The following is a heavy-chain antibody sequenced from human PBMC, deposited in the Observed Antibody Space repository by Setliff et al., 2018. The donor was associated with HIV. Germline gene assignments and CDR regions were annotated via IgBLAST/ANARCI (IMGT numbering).Heavy chain of an antibody. D-gene: IGHD6-19*01. V-gene: IGHV3-23*01. Sequence: PGGSLRLSCVASGFTFINYAMSWVRQAPGKGLEWVSAIVGGASSTVYADSVKGRFTISRDNSKNTLYLQMNSLRPEDTAIYYCAKLAPSYSSGKDDFWGQGTLVTAPQ. J-gene: IGHJ4*02. CDR2: IVGGASST. CDR3: AKLAPSYSSGKDDF. CDR1: GFTFINYA.